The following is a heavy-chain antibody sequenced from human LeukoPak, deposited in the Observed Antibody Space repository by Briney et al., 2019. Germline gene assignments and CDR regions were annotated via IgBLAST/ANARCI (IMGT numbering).Heavy chain of an antibody. Sequence: SETQSLTCSVSGGSISRYYWSWIRQSPGRGLEWIGDISYSGTTNYNPSLKSRVTISVAPSKNQFSLKLRSVTAPDTAVYDCARDRGNYFDYWGQGTLVTVCS. CDR2: ISYSGTT. D-gene: IGHD6-13*01. J-gene: IGHJ4*02. CDR1: GGSISRYY. V-gene: IGHV4-59*01. CDR3: ARDRGNYFDY.